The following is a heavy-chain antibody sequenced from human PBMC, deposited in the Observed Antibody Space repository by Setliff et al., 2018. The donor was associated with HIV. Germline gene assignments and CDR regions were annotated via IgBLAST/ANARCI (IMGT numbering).Heavy chain of an antibody. J-gene: IGHJ3*02. CDR1: GSSIRGHY. CDR2: IYSSGNT. Sequence: PSETLSLTCSVSGSSIRGHYWSWIRQSPGKGLEWIGHIYSSGNTNYNPSFTSRVTISVDTSKNQFSLRVNSVTAADTAVYYCARSLVPSGYYYGRHAFDIWGQGTKVTVSS. V-gene: IGHV4-59*08. CDR3: ARSLVPSGYYYGRHAFDI. D-gene: IGHD3-22*01.